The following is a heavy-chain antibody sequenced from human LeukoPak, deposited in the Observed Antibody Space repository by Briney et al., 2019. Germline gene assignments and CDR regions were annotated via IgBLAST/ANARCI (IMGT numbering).Heavy chain of an antibody. J-gene: IGHJ4*02. V-gene: IGHV3-33*08. Sequence: GGSLKLSCAASGFAFSGSAMHWVRQAPGKGLEWVAVIWYDGNNKYYADSVKGRFTISRDNSKNTLYLQMNSLRAEDTAVYYCARDRWSSTSYNDYWGQGTLVTVSS. CDR1: GFAFSGSA. D-gene: IGHD2-2*01. CDR3: ARDRWSSTSYNDY. CDR2: IWYDGNNK.